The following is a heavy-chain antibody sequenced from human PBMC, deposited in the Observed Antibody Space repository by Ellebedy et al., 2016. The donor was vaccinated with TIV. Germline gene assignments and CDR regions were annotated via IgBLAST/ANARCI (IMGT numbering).Heavy chain of an antibody. D-gene: IGHD1-20*01. J-gene: IGHJ3*02. CDR3: GRGMTSPNEDTFDI. CDR2: IYTGDSYT. Sequence: GESLKTSCKGSPSSFINYWIGWVRQMPGKGLEWMGVIYTGDSYTRYSPSFQGQVTISADKSINTAYLQWSSLKASDTAMYYCGRGMTSPNEDTFDIWGQGTMVTVSS. V-gene: IGHV5-51*01. CDR1: PSSFINYW.